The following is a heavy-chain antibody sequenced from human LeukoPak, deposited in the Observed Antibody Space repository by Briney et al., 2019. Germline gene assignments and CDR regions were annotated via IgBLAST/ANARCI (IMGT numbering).Heavy chain of an antibody. V-gene: IGHV4-34*01. CDR2: INHSGST. Sequence: SETLSLTCAVYGGSFSGYYWSWIRQPPGKGLEWIGKINHSGSTNYNPSLKSRVTISVDTSKNQFSLKLSSVTAADTAVYYCARGLSSIVAGTRSAFDIWGQGTMVTVSS. CDR3: ARGLSSIVAGTRSAFDI. D-gene: IGHD6-19*01. J-gene: IGHJ3*02. CDR1: GGSFSGYY.